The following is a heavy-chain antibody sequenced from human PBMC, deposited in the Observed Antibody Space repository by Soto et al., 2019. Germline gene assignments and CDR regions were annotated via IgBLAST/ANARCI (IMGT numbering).Heavy chain of an antibody. CDR2: IIPILGIA. CDR1: GGTFSSYT. J-gene: IGHJ6*02. V-gene: IGHV1-69*08. CDR3: ARDRGVSDYYYYGMDV. D-gene: IGHD1-26*01. Sequence: QVQLVQSGAEVKKPGSSVKVSCKASGGTFSSYTISWVRQAPGQGLEWMGRIIPILGIANYAQKFQGRVTITADKSPSTAYMELSSLRSEDTAVYYCARDRGVSDYYYYGMDVWGQGTTVTVSS.